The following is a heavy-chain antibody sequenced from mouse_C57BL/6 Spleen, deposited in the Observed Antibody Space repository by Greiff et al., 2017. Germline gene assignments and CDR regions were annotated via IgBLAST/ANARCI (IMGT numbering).Heavy chain of an antibody. J-gene: IGHJ1*03. D-gene: IGHD2-4*01. V-gene: IGHV1-15*01. CDR3: TRGDYDYARYFDV. Sequence: VQLQQSGAELVRPGASVTLSCKASGYTFTDYEMHWVKQTPVHGLEWIGAIDPETGGTAYNQKFKGKAILTADTSSSTAYMELRSLTAEASAVYYCTRGDYDYARYFDVWGTGTTVTVSS. CDR1: GYTFTDYE. CDR2: IDPETGGT.